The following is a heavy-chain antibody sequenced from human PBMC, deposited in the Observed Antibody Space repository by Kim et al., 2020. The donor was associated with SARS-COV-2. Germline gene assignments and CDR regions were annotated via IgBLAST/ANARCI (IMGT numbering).Heavy chain of an antibody. CDR3: ARDAGRFGDPLGL. Sequence: SETLSLTCTVSGGSISSYYWSWIRQPPGKGLEWIGYIYYSGSTNYNPSLKSRVTISVDTSKNQFSLKLSSVTAADTAVYYCARDAGRFGDPLGLWGQGTLVTVSS. J-gene: IGHJ4*02. V-gene: IGHV4-59*13. CDR1: GGSISSYY. CDR2: IYYSGST. D-gene: IGHD3-10*01.